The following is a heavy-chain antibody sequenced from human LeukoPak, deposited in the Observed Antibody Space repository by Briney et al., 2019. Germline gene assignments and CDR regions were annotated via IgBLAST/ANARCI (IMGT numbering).Heavy chain of an antibody. V-gene: IGHV4-59*08. Sequence: SETLSLTCTVSGGSISSYYWSWIRQPPGKGLEWIGYIYYSGSTNYNPSLKSRVTISVDTSKNQFSLKLSSVTAADTAVYYCARRVDFYGSGSYYDDAFDIWGQGTMVTVSS. J-gene: IGHJ3*02. D-gene: IGHD3-10*01. CDR1: GGSISSYY. CDR3: ARRVDFYGSGSYYDDAFDI. CDR2: IYYSGST.